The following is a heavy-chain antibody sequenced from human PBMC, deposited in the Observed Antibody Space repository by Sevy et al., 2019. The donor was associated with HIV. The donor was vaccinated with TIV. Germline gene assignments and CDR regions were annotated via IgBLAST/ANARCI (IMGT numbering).Heavy chain of an antibody. V-gene: IGHV3-53*01. J-gene: IGHJ3*02. D-gene: IGHD6-6*01. CDR2: IYDVSST. Sequence: GGSLRLSCAASGFTVSSNYMSWVRQAPGKGLEWVSLIYDVSSTYFADSVEGRFTISTDNSKNTLYLQMNRLRAEDTAVYYCATQSGYSTSPGAFDIWGQGTMVTVSS. CDR1: GFTVSSNY. CDR3: ATQSGYSTSPGAFDI.